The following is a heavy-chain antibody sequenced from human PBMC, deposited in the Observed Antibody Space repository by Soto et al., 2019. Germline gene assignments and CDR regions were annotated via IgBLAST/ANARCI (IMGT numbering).Heavy chain of an antibody. Sequence: SETLSLTCTVSGGSISSGDYYWSWIRQPPGKGLEWIGYIYYSGSTYYNPSLKSRVTISVDTSKNQFSLKLSSVTAADTAVYYCATTPGGDIVATIFFDYWGQGTLVTVSS. D-gene: IGHD5-12*01. CDR2: IYYSGST. J-gene: IGHJ4*02. CDR3: ATTPGGDIVATIFFDY. V-gene: IGHV4-30-4*01. CDR1: GGSISSGDYY.